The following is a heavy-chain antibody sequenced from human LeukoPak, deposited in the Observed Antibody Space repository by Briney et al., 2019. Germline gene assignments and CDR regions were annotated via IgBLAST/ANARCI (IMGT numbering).Heavy chain of an antibody. V-gene: IGHV3-74*01. CDR3: AREEAPVEGDDAFDF. CDR1: GFTFSNYW. CDR2: INSDSSIT. D-gene: IGHD3-16*01. Sequence: GSLRLSCAASGFTFSNYWMHWVRQAPGKGLVWVSRINSDSSITDYADSVKGRFTISRDNAKNTLYVQMNSLRAEDTAVYYCAREEAPVEGDDAFDFWGQGTMVTVSS. J-gene: IGHJ3*01.